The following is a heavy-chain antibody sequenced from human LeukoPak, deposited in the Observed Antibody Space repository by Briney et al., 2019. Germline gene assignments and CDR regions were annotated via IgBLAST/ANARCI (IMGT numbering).Heavy chain of an antibody. D-gene: IGHD3-10*01. CDR2: ISDSGSRT. CDR1: GFTFSTYA. V-gene: IGHV3-23*01. Sequence: PGGSLRLSCAASGFTFSTYAMSWVRQAPGKGLEWVSSISDSGSRTYYTDSVKGRFTVSRDNSKSTLYVQMNSLRAEDTAVYYCAKVRGSGSFPPYYFDSWGQEPWSPSPQ. CDR3: AKVRGSGSFPPYYFDS. J-gene: IGHJ4*01.